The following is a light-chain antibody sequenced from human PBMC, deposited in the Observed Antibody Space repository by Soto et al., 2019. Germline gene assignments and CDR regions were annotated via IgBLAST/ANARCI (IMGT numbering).Light chain of an antibody. J-gene: IGLJ1*01. CDR1: SSDVGSYNL. Sequence: QSVLTQRGAVSGCLGQSITISCTGTSSDVGSYNLVSWYQQHPGKAPKLMIYEVSKRPSGVSNRFSGSKSGNTASLTISGLQAEDEADYYCCSYAGSSTYVFGTGTKVTVL. V-gene: IGLV2-23*02. CDR3: CSYAGSSTYV. CDR2: EVS.